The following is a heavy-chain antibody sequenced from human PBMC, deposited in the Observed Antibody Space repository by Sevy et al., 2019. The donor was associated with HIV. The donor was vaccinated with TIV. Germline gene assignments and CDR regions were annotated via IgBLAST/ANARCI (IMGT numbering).Heavy chain of an antibody. J-gene: IGHJ4*02. CDR2: ISSSGST. V-gene: IGHV4-39*01. CDR3: ARRSAGQWLAVYYFDS. CDR1: GDSITRSAYY. D-gene: IGHD6-19*01. Sequence: TLSLTCSVSGDSITRSAYYWAWIRQPPGKGLEWIGSISSSGSTYHNASLKGRLTMAVDTSKSQFSLTLESVTAADTAVYYCARRSAGQWLAVYYFDSWGQGTLVTVSS.